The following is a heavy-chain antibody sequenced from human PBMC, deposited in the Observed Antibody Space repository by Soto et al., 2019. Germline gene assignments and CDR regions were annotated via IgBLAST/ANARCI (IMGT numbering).Heavy chain of an antibody. D-gene: IGHD5-12*01. CDR3: ARISVASSTDY. CDR1: GFTFSNYA. J-gene: IGHJ4*02. CDR2: ICACGGCT. Sequence: EVQLLESGGDLVQRGGSLRLSCAASGFTFSNYAMNWVRQAPGKGLEWVSAICACGGCTYYADSVKGRFTMSRDNSKNTLFLQMDSLGAEDTAVYYCARISVASSTDYWGQGTLVTVSS. V-gene: IGHV3-23*01.